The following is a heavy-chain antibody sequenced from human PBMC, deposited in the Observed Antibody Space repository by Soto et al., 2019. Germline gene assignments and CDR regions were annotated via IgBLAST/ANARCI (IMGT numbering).Heavy chain of an antibody. D-gene: IGHD1-1*01. Sequence: QVQLVQSGAEVKKPGSSVKVSCKASGGTFSSYAISWVRQAPGQGLEWMGGIIPIFGTANYAQKFQGRVTSTADKSTSTAYMELSSLRSEDTAVYYWAREGPNSGTADYWGQGTLVTVSS. CDR3: AREGPNSGTADY. V-gene: IGHV1-69*06. CDR1: GGTFSSYA. CDR2: IIPIFGTA. J-gene: IGHJ4*02.